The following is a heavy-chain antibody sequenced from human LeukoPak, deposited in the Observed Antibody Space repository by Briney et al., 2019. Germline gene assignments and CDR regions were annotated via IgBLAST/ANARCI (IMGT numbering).Heavy chain of an antibody. CDR2: SRGKSGDFAT. CDR1: GFSFRDSP. V-gene: IGHV3-73*01. D-gene: IGHD5-24*01. CDR3: SRQTISCHDF. Sequence: GGSLRLSCATSGFSFRDSPIYWVRQASGKGLEWVGHSRGKSGDFATAYSESVKGRFTISRDDSKNTAYLQMNSLKPEDTAVYYCSRQTISCHDFWGQGTLVTVSS. J-gene: IGHJ4*02.